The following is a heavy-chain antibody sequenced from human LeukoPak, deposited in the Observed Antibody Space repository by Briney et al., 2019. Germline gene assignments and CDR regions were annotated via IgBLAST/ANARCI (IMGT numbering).Heavy chain of an antibody. CDR3: ATTNNYWYFDL. V-gene: IGHV1-69*04. Sequence: GASVKVSCKASGGTFSSYAISWVRQAPGQGLEWMGRIIPILGIANYAPKFQGRVTVTADKSTSTAYMELSSLRSEDPAVYYCATTNNYWYFDLWGRGTLVTVSS. D-gene: IGHD1-14*01. CDR2: IIPILGIA. J-gene: IGHJ2*01. CDR1: GGTFSSYA.